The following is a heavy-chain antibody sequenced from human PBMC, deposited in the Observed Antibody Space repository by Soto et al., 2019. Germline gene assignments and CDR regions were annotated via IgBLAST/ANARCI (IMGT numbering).Heavy chain of an antibody. Sequence: VASVKFSCKASGYTFTSYGISWVRQAPGQGLEWMGWINPNSGGTNYAQKFQGWVTMTRDTSISTAYMELSRPRSDDTAVYYCARDLDYYYGMDVWGQGTTVTVSS. V-gene: IGHV1-2*04. J-gene: IGHJ6*02. CDR1: GYTFTSYG. D-gene: IGHD3-16*01. CDR3: ARDLDYYYGMDV. CDR2: INPNSGGT.